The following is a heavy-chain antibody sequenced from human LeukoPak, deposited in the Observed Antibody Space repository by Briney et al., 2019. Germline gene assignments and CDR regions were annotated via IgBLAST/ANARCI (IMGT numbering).Heavy chain of an antibody. Sequence: ASVKVSCKAAGYTFTTYYMHWVRQAPGQGLEWMGTINPSGGSTSYAQKFQGRVTMTRDTSTSTVYMELSSLRSEDTAVYYCAKDLEGPLWFGELSSLDYWGQGTLVTVSS. CDR1: GYTFTTYY. V-gene: IGHV1-46*01. CDR2: INPSGGST. CDR3: AKDLEGPLWFGELSSLDY. D-gene: IGHD3-10*01. J-gene: IGHJ4*02.